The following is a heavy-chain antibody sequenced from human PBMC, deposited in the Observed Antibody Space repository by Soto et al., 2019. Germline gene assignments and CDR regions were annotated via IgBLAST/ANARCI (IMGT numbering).Heavy chain of an antibody. V-gene: IGHV1-69*06. J-gene: IGHJ5*01. CDR3: AGDSGGYSGYGWGNWFDP. CDR2: IIPIFGTA. CDR1: GAPFSSYA. Sequence: SVKVSCKASGAPFSSYAISWVRQAPGQGLEWMGGIIPIFGTANYAQKFQGRVTITADKSTSTAYMELSSLRSEDTAVYYCAGDSGGYSGYGWGNWFDPCGQETLVTVS. D-gene: IGHD3-16*01.